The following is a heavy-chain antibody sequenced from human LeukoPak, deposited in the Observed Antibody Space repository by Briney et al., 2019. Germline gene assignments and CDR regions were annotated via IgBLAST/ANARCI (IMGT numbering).Heavy chain of an antibody. CDR2: IYYSGST. Sequence: PSETLSLTCTVSRGSISSYYWSWIRQPPGKGLEWIGYIYYSGSTDHNPSLKSRVTISVDTSKNQFSLTLSSVTAADTAVYYCARGSPEHSSILEKWGQGTLVTVSS. D-gene: IGHD1-1*01. J-gene: IGHJ4*02. CDR1: RGSISSYY. V-gene: IGHV4-59*01. CDR3: ARGSPEHSSILEK.